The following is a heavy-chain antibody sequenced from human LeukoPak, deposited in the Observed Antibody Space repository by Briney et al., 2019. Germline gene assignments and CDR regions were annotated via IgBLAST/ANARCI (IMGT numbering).Heavy chain of an antibody. Sequence: PSQTLSLTCTVSGGSISSGGYYWSWIRQHPGKGLEWIGYIYYSGSTYYNPSLKSRVTISVDTSKNQFSLKLSSVTAADTAVYYCARGPSVDTAMDTVYFDCWGQGTLVTVSS. CDR3: ARGPSVDTAMDTVYFDC. CDR2: IYYSGST. CDR1: GGSISSGGYY. D-gene: IGHD5-18*01. V-gene: IGHV4-31*03. J-gene: IGHJ4*02.